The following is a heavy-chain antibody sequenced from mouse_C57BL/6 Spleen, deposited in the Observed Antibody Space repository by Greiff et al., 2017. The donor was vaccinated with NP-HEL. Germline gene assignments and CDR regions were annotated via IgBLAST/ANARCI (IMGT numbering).Heavy chain of an antibody. D-gene: IGHD1-1*02. Sequence: VQLQQPGAELVRPGTSVKLSCKASGYTFTSYWMHWVKQRPGQGLEWIGVIDPSDSYTNYNQKFKGKATLTVDTSSSTAYMQLSSLTSEDSAVYYCARWDGSGWGFAYWGQGTLVTVSA. CDR1: GYTFTSYW. J-gene: IGHJ3*01. V-gene: IGHV1-59*01. CDR2: IDPSDSYT. CDR3: ARWDGSGWGFAY.